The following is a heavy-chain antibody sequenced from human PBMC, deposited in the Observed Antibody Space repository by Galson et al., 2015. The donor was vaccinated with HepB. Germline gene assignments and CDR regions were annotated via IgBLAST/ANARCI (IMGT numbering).Heavy chain of an antibody. J-gene: IGHJ2*01. CDR2: IYSGGST. CDR1: GFTVSSNY. CDR3: ARGGYSSSWYPHLSNWYFDL. D-gene: IGHD6-13*01. V-gene: IGHV3-53*04. Sequence: SLRLSCAASGFTVSSNYMSWVRQAPGKGLEWVSVIYSGGSTYYADSVKGRFTISRHNSKNTLYLQMNSLRAEDTAVYYCARGGYSSSWYPHLSNWYFDLWGRGTLVTVSS.